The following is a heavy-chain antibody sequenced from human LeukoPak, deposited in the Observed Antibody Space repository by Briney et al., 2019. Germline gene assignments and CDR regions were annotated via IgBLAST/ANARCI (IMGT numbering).Heavy chain of an antibody. CDR2: ISGSGGST. J-gene: IGHJ4*02. Sequence: GGSLRLSCAASGFTFSSYWMHWVRQAPGKGLEWVSAISGSGGSTYYADSVKGRFTISRDNSKNTLYLQMNSLRAEDTAVYYCAKDMKWPYYFDYWGQGTLVTVSS. CDR1: GFTFSSYW. CDR3: AKDMKWPYYFDY. V-gene: IGHV3-23*01. D-gene: IGHD5-12*01.